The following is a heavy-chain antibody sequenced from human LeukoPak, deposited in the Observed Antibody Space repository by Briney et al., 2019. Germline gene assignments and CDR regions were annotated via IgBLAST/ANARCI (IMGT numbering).Heavy chain of an antibody. D-gene: IGHD3-16*01. CDR1: GGSISNYF. J-gene: IGHJ3*02. CDR3: ARDQSGSGGHNDDAFDI. V-gene: IGHV4-4*07. CDR2: IYASGSS. Sequence: SETLSLTCSVSGGSISNYFWNWIRQPAGKGLEWIGRIYASGSSRYNPSFKAGVTMSAETSKNQVSLNVTSVTAADTAVYFCARDQSGSGGHNDDAFDIWGQGTGVTVSS.